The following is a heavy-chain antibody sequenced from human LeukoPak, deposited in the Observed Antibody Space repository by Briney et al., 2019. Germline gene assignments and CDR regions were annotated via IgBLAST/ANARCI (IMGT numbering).Heavy chain of an antibody. CDR1: GGTFSSYA. V-gene: IGHV1-69*04. D-gene: IGHD2-2*01. CDR2: IIPILGIA. CDR3: ARVVPLYCSSTGCVDY. Sequence: SVKVSCKASGGTFSSYAISWVRQAPGQGLEWMGRIIPILGIANYAQKFQGRVTITADKSTSTAYMELSSLRSEDTAVYYCARVVPLYCSSTGCVDYWGQGTLVTVSS. J-gene: IGHJ4*02.